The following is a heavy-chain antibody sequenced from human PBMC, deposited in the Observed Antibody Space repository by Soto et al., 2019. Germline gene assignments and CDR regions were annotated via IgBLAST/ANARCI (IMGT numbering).Heavy chain of an antibody. CDR2: ISSSSSYI. V-gene: IGHV3-21*01. J-gene: IGHJ6*02. Sequence: PRLSCAASGFTFSSYSMNWVRQAPGKGLEWVSSISSSSSYIYYADSVKGRFTISRDNAKNSLYLQMNSLRAEDTAVYYCARDGIAAAGTQYYYYGMDVWGQGTTVTVSS. CDR1: GFTFSSYS. D-gene: IGHD6-13*01. CDR3: ARDGIAAAGTQYYYYGMDV.